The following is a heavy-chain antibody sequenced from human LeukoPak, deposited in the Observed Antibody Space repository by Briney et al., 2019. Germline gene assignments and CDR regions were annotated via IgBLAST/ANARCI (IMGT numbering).Heavy chain of an antibody. D-gene: IGHD4-17*01. CDR3: ARDYGDYFRWFDP. V-gene: IGHV4-31*03. CDR1: GDSISSGGYH. Sequence: SETLSLTRTVSGDSISSGGYHWTWIRQHPGKGLERIGYISYSGSTYYNPSLKSRVNISMDTSKNQFSLSLTSVTAADTAVYYCARDYGDYFRWFDPWGQGTLVTVSS. J-gene: IGHJ5*02. CDR2: ISYSGST.